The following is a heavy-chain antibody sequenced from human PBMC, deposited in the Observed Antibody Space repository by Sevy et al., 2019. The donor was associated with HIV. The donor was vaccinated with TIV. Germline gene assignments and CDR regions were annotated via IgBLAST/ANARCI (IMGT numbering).Heavy chain of an antibody. J-gene: IGHJ4*02. Sequence: ASVKVSCKASGYTFTSYGISWVRQAPGQGLEWMGWISAYNGNTNYAQKLQGRVTMTTDTSTSTAYMELRSLRSDDTAVYYCARSLSQDPDYYDSSGYHYWGQGTLVTVSS. D-gene: IGHD3-22*01. CDR2: ISAYNGNT. CDR1: GYTFTSYG. V-gene: IGHV1-18*01. CDR3: ARSLSQDPDYYDSSGYHY.